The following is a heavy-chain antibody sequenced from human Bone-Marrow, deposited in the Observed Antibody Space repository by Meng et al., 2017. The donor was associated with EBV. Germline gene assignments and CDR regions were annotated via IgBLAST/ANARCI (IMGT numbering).Heavy chain of an antibody. D-gene: IGHD3-16*01. CDR2: ISRGVTSI. CDR1: GFSFSCDY. Sequence: VLCVETWRDLVTPGGSLRLSCAASGFSFSCDYMSWLRRAPGKGLEWVSHISRGVTSIYYADSVKGRFTVSRDNAKNSLYLQMIGLSGDDTAVYFCVRGRMGYVTSWYDSWGQGTLVTVSS. V-gene: IGHV3-11*01. J-gene: IGHJ5*01. CDR3: VRGRMGYVTSWYDS.